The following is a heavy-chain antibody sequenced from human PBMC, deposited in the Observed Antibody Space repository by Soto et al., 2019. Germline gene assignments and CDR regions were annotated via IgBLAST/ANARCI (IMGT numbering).Heavy chain of an antibody. CDR3: ARDAGQWLVRGWFDP. D-gene: IGHD6-19*01. CDR2: ISYDGSNK. Sequence: QVQLVESGGGVVQPGRSLRLSCAASGFTFSSYAMHWVRQAPGKGLEWVAVISYDGSNKYYADSVKGRFTISRDNSKNTLYRQMNSLRAEDTAVYYCARDAGQWLVRGWFDPWGQGTLVTVSS. CDR1: GFTFSSYA. V-gene: IGHV3-30-3*01. J-gene: IGHJ5*02.